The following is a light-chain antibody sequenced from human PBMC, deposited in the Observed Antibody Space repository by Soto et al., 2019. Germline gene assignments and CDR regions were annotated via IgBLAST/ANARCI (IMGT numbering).Light chain of an antibody. Sequence: EIVMTQSPATLSVSPGESATLSCRASQSVNTNLAWYQQKPGRALRLLIHGASTRATGIPARFSGSGSGTEFTLNISSLQSEDFAVYYCQQYNNWPPHTFGQGTKLEIK. V-gene: IGKV3-15*01. CDR1: QSVNTN. CDR3: QQYNNWPPHT. J-gene: IGKJ2*01. CDR2: GAS.